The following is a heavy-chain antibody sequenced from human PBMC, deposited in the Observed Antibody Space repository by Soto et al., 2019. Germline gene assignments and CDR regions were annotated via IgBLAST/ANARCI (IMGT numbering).Heavy chain of an antibody. CDR2: IYTTGST. CDR1: GGSISSYY. D-gene: IGHD4-17*01. J-gene: IGHJ2*01. CDR3: VLRATDGYFDL. Sequence: SETLSLTCTVSGGSISSYYCCWIRQPAGKGLEWIGRIYTTGSTYYNPSLKSRVTMSVDTSKNQFSLKLRSVTAADTAVYYCVLRATDGYFDLWGRGILISVSS. V-gene: IGHV4-4*07.